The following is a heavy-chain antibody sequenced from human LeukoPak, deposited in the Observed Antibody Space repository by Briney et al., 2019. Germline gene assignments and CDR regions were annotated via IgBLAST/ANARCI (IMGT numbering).Heavy chain of an antibody. CDR1: GGSISSYY. CDR3: ARDHYDFWSGYFWGRGHPNWSDP. CDR2: IYYSGST. V-gene: IGHV4-59*01. D-gene: IGHD3-3*01. J-gene: IGHJ5*02. Sequence: SETLSLTCTVSGGSISSYYWSWIRQPPGKGLEWIGYIYYSGSTNYNPSLKSRVTISVDTSKNQFSLKLSSVTAADTAVYYCARDHYDFWSGYFWGRGHPNWSDPWGQGTLVTVSS.